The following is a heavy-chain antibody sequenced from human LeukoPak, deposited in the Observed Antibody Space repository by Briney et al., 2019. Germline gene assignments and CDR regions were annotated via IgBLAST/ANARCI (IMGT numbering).Heavy chain of an antibody. CDR1: GYTFTGYY. J-gene: IGHJ4*02. CDR2: INPKSGGT. V-gene: IGHV1-2*06. D-gene: IGHD6-6*01. Sequence: GASVKVSCKASGYTFTGYYMHWVRQAPGQGLEWMGRINPKSGGTNYAQKFQGRVTMTRDTYISTAYMELSRLRSDDTAVYYCVSIAARQPLDYWGQGTLVTVSS. CDR3: VSIAARQPLDY.